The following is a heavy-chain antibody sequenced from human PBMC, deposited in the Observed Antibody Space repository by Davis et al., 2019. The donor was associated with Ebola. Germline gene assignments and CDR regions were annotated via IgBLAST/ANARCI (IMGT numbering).Heavy chain of an antibody. Sequence: GESLKISCAASAFTFSSYAMSWVRQAPGKGLEWVANIKQDGSEKYYVDSVKGRFTISRDNAKNSLYLQMNSLRAKDTAVYYCAREYAVVDYWGQGTLVTVSS. CDR1: AFTFSSYA. D-gene: IGHD4-23*01. CDR2: IKQDGSEK. V-gene: IGHV3-7*03. CDR3: AREYAVVDY. J-gene: IGHJ4*02.